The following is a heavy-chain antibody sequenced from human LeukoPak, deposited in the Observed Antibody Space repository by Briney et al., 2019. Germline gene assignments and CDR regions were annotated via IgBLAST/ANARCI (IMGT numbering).Heavy chain of an antibody. Sequence: ASVKVSCKASGGTFSSYAISWVRQAPGQGLEWMGRIIPIFGTANYAQKFPGRVTITTDESTSTAYMELSILRSEDTAVYYCARERRYYDSSGYQDLEYFQHWGQGTLVTVSS. CDR2: IIPIFGTA. CDR1: GGTFSSYA. D-gene: IGHD3-22*01. J-gene: IGHJ1*01. CDR3: ARERRYYDSSGYQDLEYFQH. V-gene: IGHV1-69*05.